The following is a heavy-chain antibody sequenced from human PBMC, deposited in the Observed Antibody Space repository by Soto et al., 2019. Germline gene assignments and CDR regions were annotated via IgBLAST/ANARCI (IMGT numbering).Heavy chain of an antibody. D-gene: IGHD3-10*01. CDR2: INHSGST. V-gene: IGHV4-34*01. Sequence: SEALSLTCAVYGGSFSGYYWSWIRQPPGKGLEWIGEINHSGSTNYNPSLKSRVTISVDTSKNQFSLKLSSVTAADTAVYYCAKYCSGSLYAFDIWGQGTMVTVS. J-gene: IGHJ3*02. CDR1: GGSFSGYY. CDR3: AKYCSGSLYAFDI.